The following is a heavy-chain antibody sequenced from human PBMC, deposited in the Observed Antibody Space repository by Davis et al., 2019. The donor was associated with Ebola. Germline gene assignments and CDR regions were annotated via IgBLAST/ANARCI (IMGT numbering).Heavy chain of an antibody. J-gene: IGHJ3*02. V-gene: IGHV3-23*01. D-gene: IGHD2-2*01. CDR1: GFTFSIYA. Sequence: GESLKISCAASGFTFSIYAMTWVRQAPGKGLEWVSTIGGIDGNKYYADSVKGRVTISRDNSKNTLYLQMNSLRAEDTAVYYCAKLIVVVPAAGDAFDIWGQGTMVTVSS. CDR2: IGGIDGNK. CDR3: AKLIVVVPAAGDAFDI.